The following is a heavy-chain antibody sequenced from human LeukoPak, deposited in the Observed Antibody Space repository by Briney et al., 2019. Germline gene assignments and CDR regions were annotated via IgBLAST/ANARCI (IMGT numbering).Heavy chain of an antibody. J-gene: IGHJ4*02. Sequence: SETLSLTCAVYGGSFSGYYWSWIRQPPGKGLEWIGEINHSGSTNYNPSLKSRVTISVDTSKNQFSLKLSSVTAADTAVYYCAREGEIYDSSGYSHWGQGTLVTVSS. D-gene: IGHD3-22*01. CDR2: INHSGST. CDR3: AREGEIYDSSGYSH. V-gene: IGHV4-34*01. CDR1: GGSFSGYY.